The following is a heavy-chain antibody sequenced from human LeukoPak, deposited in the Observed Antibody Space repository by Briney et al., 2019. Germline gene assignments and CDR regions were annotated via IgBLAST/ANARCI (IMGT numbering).Heavy chain of an antibody. Sequence: PSETLSLTCTVSGGSISSYYWSWIRQPAGKGLEWIGRIYTSGSTNYNPSLKSRVTMSVDTSKNQFSLKLSSVTAADTAVYYCARYSSSYRYYYMDVWGKGTTVTVSS. V-gene: IGHV4-4*07. CDR2: IYTSGST. CDR3: ARYSSSYRYYYMDV. D-gene: IGHD2-15*01. CDR1: GGSISSYY. J-gene: IGHJ6*03.